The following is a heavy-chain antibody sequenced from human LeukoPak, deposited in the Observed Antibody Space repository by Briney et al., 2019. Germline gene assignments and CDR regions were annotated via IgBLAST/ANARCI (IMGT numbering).Heavy chain of an antibody. Sequence: PSETLSLTCSVSGGSISNSRYYWGWLRQPPGKGLEWIGSIYYSGATNSNPSLRSRLTISVDTSKNQFSLKLGSVTAADAAVYYCVTLTTDGWYFDNWGQGTLVTVSS. CDR2: IYYSGAT. CDR1: GGSISNSRYY. CDR3: VTLTTDGWYFDN. J-gene: IGHJ4*02. D-gene: IGHD5-24*01. V-gene: IGHV4-39*01.